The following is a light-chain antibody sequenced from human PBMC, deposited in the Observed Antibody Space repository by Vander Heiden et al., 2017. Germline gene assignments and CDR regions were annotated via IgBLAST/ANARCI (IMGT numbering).Light chain of an antibody. CDR3: SSYTSSSTLV. V-gene: IGLV2-14*01. CDR1: SSDVGGYNY. J-gene: IGLJ3*02. Sequence: QSALTQPASVSVSQGQSITISCTGTSSDVGGYNYVSWYQQHPGKAPKLMIYDVSDRPSGVSNRFSGSKSGNTASLTISGLQAEDEADYYCSSYTSSSTLVFGGGTKLTVL. CDR2: DVS.